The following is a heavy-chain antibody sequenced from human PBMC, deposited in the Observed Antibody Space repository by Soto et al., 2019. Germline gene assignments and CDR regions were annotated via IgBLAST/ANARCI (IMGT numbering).Heavy chain of an antibody. Sequence: EVQLVESGGGLVQPGGSLRLSCIASGFTFSGYWMSWVRQTPGKGLEWVSNVKQDGSDKQYVDSVRGRLTISRDNAKNSVVLQMNFLRAEDTAVYYCARTSGVVFALWGQGTMVTVSS. D-gene: IGHD3-10*01. J-gene: IGHJ3*01. CDR3: ARTSGVVFAL. CDR2: VKQDGSDK. CDR1: GFTFSGYW. V-gene: IGHV3-7*01.